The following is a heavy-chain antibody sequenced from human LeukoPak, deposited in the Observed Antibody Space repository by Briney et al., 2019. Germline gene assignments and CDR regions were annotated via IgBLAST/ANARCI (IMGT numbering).Heavy chain of an antibody. J-gene: IGHJ4*02. CDR3: ASSFGNYALDY. CDR2: IYYSGST. Sequence: PSQTLSLTCTVSGGSISSGSYYWSWIRQPPGKGLEWIGYIYYSGSTNYNPSLKSRVTISVDTSKNQFSLKLSSVTAADTAVYYCASSFGNYALDYWGQGTLVTVSS. D-gene: IGHD3-10*01. V-gene: IGHV4-61*01. CDR1: GGSISSGSYY.